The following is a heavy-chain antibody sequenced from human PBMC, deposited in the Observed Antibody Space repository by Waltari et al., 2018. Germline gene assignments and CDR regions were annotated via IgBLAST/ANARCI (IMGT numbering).Heavy chain of an antibody. Sequence: QVQLQESGPGLVKPSETLSLTCAVPGYSISTGYYWSWIRQPPGKGLEWIGGIYHTGTTYYNASLKSRVTISVDTSKNQFSLNLSFVTAADTALYFCARGGSGSYMGSFDIWGQGPMVTVSS. D-gene: IGHD1-26*01. J-gene: IGHJ3*02. V-gene: IGHV4-38-2*01. CDR2: IYHTGTT. CDR1: GYSISTGYY. CDR3: ARGGSGSYMGSFDI.